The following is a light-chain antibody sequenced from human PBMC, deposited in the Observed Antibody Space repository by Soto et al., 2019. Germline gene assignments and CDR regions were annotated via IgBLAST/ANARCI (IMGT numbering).Light chain of an antibody. J-gene: IGLJ1*01. CDR2: EVS. CDR1: SSDVGGYNY. CDR3: SAYSSGTSLCV. V-gene: IGLV2-14*01. Sequence: QSVLTQPASVSGSPGQSITISCTGTSSDVGGYNYVSWYQQHPGKAPKLMIYEVSYRPSGVSNRFAGSKSGNRASLTIAWLQADYEADYYCSAYSSGTSLCVFGTGTKLTVL.